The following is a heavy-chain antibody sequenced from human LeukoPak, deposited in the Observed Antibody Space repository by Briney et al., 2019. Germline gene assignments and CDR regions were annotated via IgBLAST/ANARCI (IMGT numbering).Heavy chain of an antibody. J-gene: IGHJ4*02. CDR2: IYCSGST. D-gene: IGHD1-26*01. V-gene: IGHV4-39*01. CDR3: ASRSGSYYGGVDY. Sequence: PSETLSLTCTVSGGSISSSSYYWGWIRQPPGKGLEWIGIIYCSGSTYYNPSLKSRVTISVDTSKNQFSLKLSSVTAADTAVYYCASRSGSYYGGVDYWGQGTLVTVSS. CDR1: GGSISSSSYY.